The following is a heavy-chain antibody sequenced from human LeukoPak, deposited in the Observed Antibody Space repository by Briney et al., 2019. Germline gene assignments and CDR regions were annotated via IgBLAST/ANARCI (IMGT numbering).Heavy chain of an antibody. CDR1: GGSFSGYY. D-gene: IGHD3-3*01. J-gene: IGHJ6*03. CDR3: ARAFGVVIRYYYYYMDV. V-gene: IGHV4-34*01. CDR2: INHSGST. Sequence: PSETLSLTCAVYGGSFSGYYWSWIRQPPGKGLEWIGEINHSGSTNYNPSLKSRVTILVDTSKNQFSLKLSSVTAADTAVYYCARAFGVVIRYYYYYMDVWGKGTTVTVSS.